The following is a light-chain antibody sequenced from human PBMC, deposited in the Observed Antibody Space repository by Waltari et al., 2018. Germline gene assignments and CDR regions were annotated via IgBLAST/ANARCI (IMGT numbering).Light chain of an antibody. CDR1: QGVSRA. CDR2: GAS. CDR3: QHYVSLPVT. J-gene: IGKJ1*01. V-gene: IGKV3-20*01. Sequence: EIVLTQSPGPLSLSPGERATLSCRPRQGVSRALAWYQQNPGQAPRLLIYGASNRATGIPDRFSGSGSGTDFSLIISRLEPEDFAVYYCQHYVSLPVTFGQGTKVEIK.